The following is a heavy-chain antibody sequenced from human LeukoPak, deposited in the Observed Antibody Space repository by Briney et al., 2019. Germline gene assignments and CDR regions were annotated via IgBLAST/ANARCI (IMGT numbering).Heavy chain of an antibody. CDR2: ISSSSSTI. CDR1: GFTFSSYS. D-gene: IGHD2-15*01. V-gene: IGHV3-48*04. J-gene: IGHJ4*02. Sequence: GGSLRLSCAASGFTFSSYSMNWVRQAPGKGLEWVSYISSSSSTIYYADSVKGRFTISRDNAKNSLYLQMNSLRAEDTAVYYCARDYYCSGGSCFAGTDYWGQGTLVTVSS. CDR3: ARDYYCSGGSCFAGTDY.